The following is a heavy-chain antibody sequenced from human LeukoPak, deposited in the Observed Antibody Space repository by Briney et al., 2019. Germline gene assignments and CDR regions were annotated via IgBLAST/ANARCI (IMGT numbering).Heavy chain of an antibody. Sequence: GGSLRLSCAASGFTFSNYWVTWVRQAPGKGLEWVANIKQDGSQKYYVDSVKGRFTISRDNTKNSLYLQMNGLRAEDTAVYYCARDALVRTTRYYFDSWGQGTLVTVSS. CDR1: GFTFSNYW. V-gene: IGHV3-7*01. CDR3: ARDALVRTTRYYFDS. CDR2: IKQDGSQK. J-gene: IGHJ4*02. D-gene: IGHD1-26*01.